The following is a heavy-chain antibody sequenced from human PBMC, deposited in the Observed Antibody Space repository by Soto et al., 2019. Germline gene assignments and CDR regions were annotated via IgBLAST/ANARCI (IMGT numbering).Heavy chain of an antibody. D-gene: IGHD2-2*02. J-gene: IGHJ4*02. CDR2: ISGSGGST. CDR3: ALAAAGVIVVVPAAIRGAFDY. CDR1: GFTFSSYA. V-gene: IGHV3-23*01. Sequence: EVQLLESGGGLVQPEGSLRLSCAASGFTFSSYAMSWVRQAPGKGLEWVSAISGSGGSTYYADSVKGRFTISRDNSKNTLYLQMNSLRAEDTAVYYCALAAAGVIVVVPAAIRGAFDYWGQGTLVTVSS.